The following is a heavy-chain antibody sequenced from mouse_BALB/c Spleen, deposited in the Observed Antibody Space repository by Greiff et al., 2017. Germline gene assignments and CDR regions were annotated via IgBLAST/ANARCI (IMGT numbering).Heavy chain of an antibody. J-gene: IGHJ3*01. CDR1: GYAFTNYL. D-gene: IGHD3-1*01. CDR3: ARSGVRRFAY. Sequence: VQLQQSGAELVRPGTSVKVSCKASGYAFTNYLIEWVKQRPGQGLEWIGVINPGSGGTNYNEKFKGKATLTADKSSSTAYMQLSSLTSDDSAVYFCARSGVRRFAYWGQGTLVTVSA. CDR2: INPGSGGT. V-gene: IGHV1-54*01.